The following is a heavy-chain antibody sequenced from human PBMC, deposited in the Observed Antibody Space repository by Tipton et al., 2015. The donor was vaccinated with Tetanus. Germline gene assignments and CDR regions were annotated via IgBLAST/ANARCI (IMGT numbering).Heavy chain of an antibody. V-gene: IGHV4-4*07. D-gene: IGHD1-14*01. CDR3: ARDGQPGYYYGMDV. J-gene: IGHJ6*02. CDR1: GGSISSDY. Sequence: TLSLTCAVSGGSISSDYWSWIRQPAGKGLEWIGRIYTSGSTNYNPSLKSRVTMSVDTSKNQFSLKLSSVTAADTAIYYCARDGQPGYYYGMDVWGQGTTVTVS. CDR2: IYTSGST.